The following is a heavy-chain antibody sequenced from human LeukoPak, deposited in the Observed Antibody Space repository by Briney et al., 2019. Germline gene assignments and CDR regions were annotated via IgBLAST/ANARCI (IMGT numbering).Heavy chain of an antibody. J-gene: IGHJ4*02. V-gene: IGHV4-39*01. D-gene: IGHD3-10*01. CDR2: IYYSGST. Sequence: SETLSLTCTVSGGSISSGSYYWGWIRQPPGKGLEWIGNIYYSGSTSYNPSLKSRVTISVDTSKNQFSLKLSSVAAADTAVYYCARRHFGSALRDYWGQGTLVTVSS. CDR1: GGSISSGSYY. CDR3: ARRHFGSALRDY.